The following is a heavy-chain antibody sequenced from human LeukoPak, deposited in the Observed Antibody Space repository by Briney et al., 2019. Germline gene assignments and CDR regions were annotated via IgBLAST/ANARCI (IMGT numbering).Heavy chain of an antibody. V-gene: IGHV3-66*01. Sequence: GGSLRLSCAASGFTVSSKYMSWVRQAPGEGLEWVSVIYSGGSTYYADSVKGRFTISRDNSKNTLYLQMNSLRAEDTAVYYCAELGITMIGGVWGKGTTVTISS. CDR2: IYSGGST. CDR3: AELGITMIGGV. J-gene: IGHJ6*04. D-gene: IGHD3-10*02. CDR1: GFTVSSKY.